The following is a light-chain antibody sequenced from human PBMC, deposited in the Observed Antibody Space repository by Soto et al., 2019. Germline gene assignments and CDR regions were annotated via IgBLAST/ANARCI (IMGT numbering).Light chain of an antibody. CDR3: QQSYRTPIT. CDR1: QSISTF. J-gene: IGKJ5*01. Sequence: DIQMTQSPSSLSASVGDRVTITCLASQSISTFLNWYQQKPGKAPNLLIYAASGLQSGVPSRFSGSGSGTDCTLTISSLQPEDVATYYCQQSYRTPITLGQGTRLEIK. CDR2: AAS. V-gene: IGKV1-39*01.